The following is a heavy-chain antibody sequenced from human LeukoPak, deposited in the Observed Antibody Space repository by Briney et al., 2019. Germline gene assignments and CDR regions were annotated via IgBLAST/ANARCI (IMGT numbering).Heavy chain of an antibody. D-gene: IGHD5-12*01. Sequence: SETLSLTCTVSGYSISSGYYWGWIRQPPGKGLEWIGTMYHSGNTYYNPSLKSRVTISVDTSKNQFSLKLSSVTAADTAVYYCARGEWLRAFDYWGQGTLVTVSS. J-gene: IGHJ4*02. CDR1: GYSISSGYY. V-gene: IGHV4-38-2*02. CDR2: MYHSGNT. CDR3: ARGEWLRAFDY.